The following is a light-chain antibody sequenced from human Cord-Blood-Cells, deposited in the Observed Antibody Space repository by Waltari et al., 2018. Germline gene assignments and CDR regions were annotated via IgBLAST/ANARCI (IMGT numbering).Light chain of an antibody. Sequence: DIVMTQSPDSLAVCLGERATINCKSSQSVLYSSNNKNDLAWYQQKPGQPPKLLIYWASTRESGVPDRFSGSGSGTDFTLTISSLQAEDVAVYYCQQYYSTPWTFGQGTKVEIK. V-gene: IGKV4-1*01. CDR2: WAS. CDR3: QQYYSTPWT. CDR1: QSVLYSSNNKND. J-gene: IGKJ1*01.